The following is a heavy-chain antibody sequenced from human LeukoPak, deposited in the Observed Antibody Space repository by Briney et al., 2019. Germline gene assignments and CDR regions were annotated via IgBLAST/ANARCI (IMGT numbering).Heavy chain of an antibody. Sequence: ASVKVSCKASGYTFTGYYMHWVRQAPGQGLEWMGWISAYNGNTNYAQKLQGRVTMTTDTSTSTAYMELRSLRSDDTAVYYCAIVSRDDAFDIWGQGTMVTVSS. CDR3: AIVSRDDAFDI. CDR1: GYTFTGYY. J-gene: IGHJ3*02. D-gene: IGHD3-3*02. V-gene: IGHV1-18*04. CDR2: ISAYNGNT.